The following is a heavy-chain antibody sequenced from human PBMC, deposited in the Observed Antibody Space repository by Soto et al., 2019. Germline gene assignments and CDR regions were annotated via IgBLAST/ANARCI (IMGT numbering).Heavy chain of an antibody. V-gene: IGHV4-59*08. CDR2: IYFSGAT. CDR1: GGSISNYH. CDR3: ARRTHENNYWYYIDY. D-gene: IGHD2-8*02. J-gene: IGHJ4*02. Sequence: SETLSLTCTVSGGSISNYHWSWIRQPPGKGLEWIGFIYFSGATYYNPSLKSRVTISVDTSKNQFSLKLSSATAADTAVYYCARRTHENNYWYYIDYWGQGTLVTVSS.